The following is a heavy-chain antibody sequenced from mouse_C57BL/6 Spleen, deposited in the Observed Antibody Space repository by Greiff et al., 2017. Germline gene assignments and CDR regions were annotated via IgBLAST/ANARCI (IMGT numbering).Heavy chain of an antibody. V-gene: IGHV1-55*01. CDR2: IYPGSGST. CDR3: GRDGSCVGIAY. CDR1: GYTFTSYW. Sequence: QVQLQQPGAELAKPGASVKMSCKASGYTFTSYWITWVKQRPGQGLEWIGDIYPGSGSTNYNEKFKNKATLTVDTSSSTAYMQLSSLTSEDSAVYCCGRDGSCVGIAYWGQGTLVTVSA. D-gene: IGHD1-1*02. J-gene: IGHJ3*01.